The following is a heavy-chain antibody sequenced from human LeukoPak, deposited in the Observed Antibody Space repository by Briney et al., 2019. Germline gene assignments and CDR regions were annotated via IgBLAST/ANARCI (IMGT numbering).Heavy chain of an antibody. V-gene: IGHV3-23*01. D-gene: IGHD6-13*01. Sequence: GGSLRLSCAASGFTFSSFAMTWVRQAPGKGLQWVSGIRGTGGSTYYADPVKGRFTISRDNSKNTLYLQMNSLRAEDTAVYYCAKDTSNSWYGLDFWGQGTLVTVSS. CDR3: AKDTSNSWYGLDF. CDR1: GFTFSSFA. J-gene: IGHJ4*02. CDR2: IRGTGGST.